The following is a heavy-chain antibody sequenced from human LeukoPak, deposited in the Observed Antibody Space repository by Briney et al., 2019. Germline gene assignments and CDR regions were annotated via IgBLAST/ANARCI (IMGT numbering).Heavy chain of an antibody. J-gene: IGHJ5*02. D-gene: IGHD4-11*01. CDR3: ARSFYSNYDKWFDP. V-gene: IGHV4-34*01. CDR2: INDGGTT. CDR1: GASFSGYY. Sequence: PSETLSLTCAVYGASFSGYYWSWIRQPPGKGLECIGGINDGGTTNYNPSLKSRVSISIDRSKNHFYLILTSVTAADTATYYCARSFYSNYDKWFDPWGQGTLVTVSS.